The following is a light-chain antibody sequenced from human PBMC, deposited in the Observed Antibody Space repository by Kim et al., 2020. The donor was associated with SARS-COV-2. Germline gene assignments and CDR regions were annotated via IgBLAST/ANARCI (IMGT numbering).Light chain of an antibody. CDR2: VPS. CDR3: QKRDDWPRT. J-gene: IGKJ4*01. V-gene: IGKV3-11*01. Sequence: LPPRERTTLAWRARQSAATSLACFQQKPGQAPRLLILVPSTGATGIPASFSGGGSGPAFTLTFRSLKPKDFAVNYCQKRDDWPRTFGGGTTVGIK. CDR1: QSAATS.